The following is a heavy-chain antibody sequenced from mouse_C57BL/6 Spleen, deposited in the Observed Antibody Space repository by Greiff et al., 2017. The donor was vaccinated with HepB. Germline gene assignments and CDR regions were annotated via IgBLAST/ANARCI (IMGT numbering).Heavy chain of an antibody. J-gene: IGHJ4*01. Sequence: QVQLQQPGAELVKPGASVKLSCKASGYTFTSYWMQWVKQRPGQGLEWIGEIDPSDSYTNYNQKFKGKATLTVDTSSSTAYMQLSSLTSEDSAVYYCARADYYGSSYVRGYAMDYWGQGTSVTVSS. D-gene: IGHD1-1*01. CDR1: GYTFTSYW. V-gene: IGHV1-50*01. CDR3: ARADYYGSSYVRGYAMDY. CDR2: IDPSDSYT.